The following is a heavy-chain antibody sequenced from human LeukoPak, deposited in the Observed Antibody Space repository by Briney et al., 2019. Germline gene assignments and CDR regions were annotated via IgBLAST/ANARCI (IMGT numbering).Heavy chain of an antibody. D-gene: IGHD1-26*01. CDR3: VRDKGGRSGAIYYDAFDV. CDR2: IDQGGSTK. Sequence: PGGSLRLSRAASGFTFNTYWMIWVRQASGKGLEWVANIDQGGSTKYYVDSLKGRFTISRDNAKNSLYLQMNSLRAEDTAVYYCVRDKGGRSGAIYYDAFDVWGQGTMVTVSS. CDR1: GFTFNTYW. V-gene: IGHV3-7*01. J-gene: IGHJ3*01.